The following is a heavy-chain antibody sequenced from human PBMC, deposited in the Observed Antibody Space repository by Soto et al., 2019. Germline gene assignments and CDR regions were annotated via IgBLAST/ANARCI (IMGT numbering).Heavy chain of an antibody. CDR2: IYYSGST. V-gene: IGHV4-59*01. D-gene: IGHD6-19*01. J-gene: IGHJ4*02. CDR1: GGSISSYF. CDR3: ARGVDRQWADY. Sequence: ETLSLTCTVSGGSISSYFWSWIRPLPGKGLEWIGFIYYSGSTNYNPSLKSRVTISVDKSKHQFSLALNSVTAADTAVYYCARGVDRQWADYWGQGTRVTVAS.